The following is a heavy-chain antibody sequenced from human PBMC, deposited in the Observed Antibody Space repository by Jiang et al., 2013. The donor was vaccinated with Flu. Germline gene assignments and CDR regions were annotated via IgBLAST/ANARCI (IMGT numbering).Heavy chain of an antibody. CDR2: IWSDGSNK. D-gene: IGHD2-21*02. J-gene: IGHJ4*02. Sequence: VQLVESGGGVVQPGRSLRLSCAASGFTFSSYGMHWVRQAPGKGLEWVALIWSDGSNKYYADSVKGRFTISRDNSKNTLYLQVNSLRAEDTAMYYCARDLYGGYCGSDCYSNYFDYWGQGTLVTVSS. CDR3: ARDLYGGYCGSDCYSNYFDY. CDR1: GFTFSSYG. V-gene: IGHV3-33*01.